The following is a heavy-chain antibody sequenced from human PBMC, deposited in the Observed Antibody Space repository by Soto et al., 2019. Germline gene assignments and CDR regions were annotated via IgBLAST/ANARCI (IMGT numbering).Heavy chain of an antibody. D-gene: IGHD2-15*01. J-gene: IGHJ6*02. CDR3: AKHKLRGYYYGMDV. Sequence: GGSLRLSCAASGFTFSSYAMSWVRQAPGKGLEWVSAISGSGGSTYYADSVKGRFTISRDNSKNTLYLQMNSLRAEDTALYYCAKHKLRGYYYGMDVWGQGTTVTVSS. CDR2: ISGSGGST. V-gene: IGHV3-23*01. CDR1: GFTFSSYA.